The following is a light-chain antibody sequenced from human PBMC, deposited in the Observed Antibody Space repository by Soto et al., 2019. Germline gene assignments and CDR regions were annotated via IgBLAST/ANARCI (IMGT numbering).Light chain of an antibody. CDR1: ESVSSNF. CDR2: GAS. CDR3: QQHGDSPYT. Sequence: EIVLTQSPGTLSLSPGERATLSCRTSESVSSNFLAWYQQRPGQAPRLLLYGASTRAAGIPARFSGSGSGTDFTLTISRLEPADFATYYCQQHGDSPYTFGPGTTVDIK. V-gene: IGKV3-20*01. J-gene: IGKJ3*01.